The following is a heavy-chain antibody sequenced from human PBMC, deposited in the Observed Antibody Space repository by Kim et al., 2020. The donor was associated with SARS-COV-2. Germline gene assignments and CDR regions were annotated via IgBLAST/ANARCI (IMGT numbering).Heavy chain of an antibody. CDR3: VSGPGYSSSWYYYYGMDV. CDR1: GYNFTSYG. J-gene: IGHJ6*02. V-gene: IGHV1-18*01. D-gene: IGHD6-13*01. CDR2: ISAYNGNT. Sequence: ASVKVSCKASGYNFTSYGISWVRQAPGQGREWMGWISAYNGNTNYAQKLQGRVTITTDTSTSTAYMELRSLRSDDTAVYYCVSGPGYSSSWYYYYGMDVWGQGTTVTVSS.